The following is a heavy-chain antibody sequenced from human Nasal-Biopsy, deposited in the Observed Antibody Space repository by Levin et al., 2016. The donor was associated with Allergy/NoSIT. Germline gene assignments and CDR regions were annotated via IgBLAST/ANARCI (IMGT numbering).Heavy chain of an antibody. D-gene: IGHD2-8*01. CDR1: GYTFSSYG. CDR2: QRLDWVT. V-gene: IGHV1-18*01. J-gene: IGHJ5*02. Sequence: ASVKVSCKASGYTFSSYGISWVRQAPGQGLGVDGMDQRLDWVTQTMHRSSRDRVTLTTDTSTSTAYMELRSLRYDDTALYYCARDRDTNGHRPIENWFDPWGQGTLVTGLL. CDR3: ARDRDTNGHRPIENWFDP.